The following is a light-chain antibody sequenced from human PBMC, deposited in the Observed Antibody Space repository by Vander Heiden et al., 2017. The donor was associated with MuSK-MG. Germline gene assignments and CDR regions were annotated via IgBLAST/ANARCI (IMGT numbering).Light chain of an antibody. CDR3: SSYTSRDWV. V-gene: IGLV2-14*01. CDR2: DVS. J-gene: IGLJ3*02. Sequence: QSALTQPASVSGSPGQSITISCTGTSSDVGGYNYVSWYQQHPGKAPKLSIYDVSNRPSGVSNRVSGSKSANTASLTISGLQAEDDSYYYSSSYTSRDWVFGGGTKLTVL. CDR1: SSDVGGYNY.